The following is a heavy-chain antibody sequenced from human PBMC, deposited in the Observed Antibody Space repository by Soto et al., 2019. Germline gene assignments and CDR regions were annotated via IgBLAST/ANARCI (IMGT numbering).Heavy chain of an antibody. V-gene: IGHV1-69*06. J-gene: IGHJ6*02. D-gene: IGHD6-6*01. CDR2: IIPIFGTA. CDR3: ARVFDGSSGYYYYGMDV. CDR1: GGTFSSYA. Sequence: SVKVSCKASGGTFSSYAISWVRQAPGQGLEWMGGIIPIFGTANYAQKFQGRVTITADKSTSTACMELSSLRSEDTAVYYCARVFDGSSGYYYYGMDVWGQGTTVTVSS.